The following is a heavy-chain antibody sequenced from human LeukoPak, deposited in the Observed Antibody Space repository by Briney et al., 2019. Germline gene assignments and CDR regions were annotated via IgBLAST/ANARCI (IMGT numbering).Heavy chain of an antibody. CDR2: IIPIFGTA. CDR1: GYTFTSYD. CDR3: AREGAYYYGSGSYSAHDAFDI. J-gene: IGHJ3*02. D-gene: IGHD3-10*01. Sequence: SVKVSCKASGYTFTSYDINWVRQAPGQGLEWMGGIIPIFGTANYAQKFQGRVTITADESTSTAYMELSSLRSEDTAVYYCAREGAYYYGSGSYSAHDAFDIWGQGTMVTVSS. V-gene: IGHV1-69*13.